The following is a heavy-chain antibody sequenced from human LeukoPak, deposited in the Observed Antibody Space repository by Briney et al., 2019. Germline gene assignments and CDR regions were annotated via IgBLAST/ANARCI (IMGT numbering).Heavy chain of an antibody. CDR1: GGTFSSYA. Sequence: SVKVSCKASGGTFSSYAISWVRQAPGQGLEWMGRIIPILGIANYAQKFQGRVTITADKSTSTAYMELSSLRSEDTAVYYCAREGGERRGDYWGQGTLVTVSS. D-gene: IGHD3-16*01. V-gene: IGHV1-69*04. J-gene: IGHJ4*02. CDR2: IIPILGIA. CDR3: AREGGERRGDY.